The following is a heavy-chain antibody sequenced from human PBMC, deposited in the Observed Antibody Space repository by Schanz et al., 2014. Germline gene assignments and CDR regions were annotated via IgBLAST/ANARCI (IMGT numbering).Heavy chain of an antibody. CDR2: ISPYNGNT. J-gene: IGHJ4*02. CDR3: ARVVRSDYLSELDF. Sequence: QVQLVQSEAAVKKPGASVKVSCTASGYFFSSYGISWVRQAPGQGLEWMGWISPYNGNTKYAEKLEDRVTMTTDISTSTAYMQLRSLTSDDTAVYYCARVVRSDYLSELDFWGQGTQVIVSS. D-gene: IGHD4-17*01. V-gene: IGHV1-18*01. CDR1: GYFFSSYG.